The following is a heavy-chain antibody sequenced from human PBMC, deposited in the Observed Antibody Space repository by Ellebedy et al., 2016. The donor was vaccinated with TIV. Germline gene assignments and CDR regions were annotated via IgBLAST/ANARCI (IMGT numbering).Heavy chain of an antibody. CDR2: INQSGST. CDR1: GGSISSYY. CDR3: ASGSGDGNYSPVDY. V-gene: IGHV4-34*01. Sequence: MPSETLSLTCTVSGGSISSYYWSWIRQPPGKGLEWIGEINQSGSTNYNPSLKSRVTISVDTSKNQFSLRLSPVTAADTAVYYCASGSGDGNYSPVDYWGQGTLVTVSS. D-gene: IGHD4-17*01. J-gene: IGHJ4*02.